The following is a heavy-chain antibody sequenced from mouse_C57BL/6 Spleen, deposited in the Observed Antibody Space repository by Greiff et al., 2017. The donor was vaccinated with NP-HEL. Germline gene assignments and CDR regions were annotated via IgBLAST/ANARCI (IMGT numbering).Heavy chain of an antibody. CDR1: GYTFTSYW. V-gene: IGHV1-64*01. CDR2: IHPNSGST. Sequence: QVQLKQPGAELVKPGASVKLSCKASGYTFTSYWMHWVKQRPGQGLEWIGMIHPNSGSTNYNEKFKSKATLTVDKSSSTAYMQLSSLTSEDSAVYYCAVEMGYYGNYYFDYWGQGTTLTVSS. CDR3: AVEMGYYGNYYFDY. D-gene: IGHD2-1*01. J-gene: IGHJ2*01.